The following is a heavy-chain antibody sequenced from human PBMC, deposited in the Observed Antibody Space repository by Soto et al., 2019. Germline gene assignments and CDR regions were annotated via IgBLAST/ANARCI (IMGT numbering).Heavy chain of an antibody. CDR2: IYPDQSRA. Sequence: GESLKISCKGSGYRFSTFWIGWVRQMPGKGLEWVAIIYPDQSRAMYSPAFQGQVTISVDKSISTAYLQWNSLKASDTAIYYCARRDYDLLTGQRYHLDFWGPRPLVTVSS. V-gene: IGHV5-51*01. D-gene: IGHD3-9*01. CDR3: ARRDYDLLTGQRYHLDF. J-gene: IGHJ4*02. CDR1: GYRFSTFW.